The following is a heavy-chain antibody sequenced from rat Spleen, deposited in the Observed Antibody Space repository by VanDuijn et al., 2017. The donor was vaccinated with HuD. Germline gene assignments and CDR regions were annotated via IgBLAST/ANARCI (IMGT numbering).Heavy chain of an antibody. J-gene: IGHJ2*01. Sequence: QVQLKESGPGLVQSSQTLSLTCTVSGFSVTSYHVSWVRQPPGKGLEWMGVIWTGGSTAYNSLLKSRLSITGDISKSQVFLKMDSLQTEDTATYYCARANRDSYAHFDYWGQGVMVTVSS. CDR1: GFSVTSYH. CDR2: IWTGGST. CDR3: ARANRDSYAHFDY. V-gene: IGHV2-43*01. D-gene: IGHD1-12*01.